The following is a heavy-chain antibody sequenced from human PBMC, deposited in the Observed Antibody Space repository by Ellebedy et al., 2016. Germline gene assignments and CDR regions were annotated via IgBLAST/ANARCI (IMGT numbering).Heavy chain of an antibody. CDR3: ATGLPYQLLGNYFDY. Sequence: SETLSLXXTVSGGSISSGDYYWSWIRQPPGKGLEWIGYIYYSGSTYYNPSLKSRVTISVDTSKNQFSLKLSSVTAADTAVYYCATGLPYQLLGNYFDYWGQGTLVTVSS. V-gene: IGHV4-30-4*01. J-gene: IGHJ4*02. CDR2: IYYSGST. D-gene: IGHD2-2*01. CDR1: GGSISSGDYY.